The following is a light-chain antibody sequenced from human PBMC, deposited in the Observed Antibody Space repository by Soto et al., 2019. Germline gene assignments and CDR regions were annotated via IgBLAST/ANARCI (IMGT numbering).Light chain of an antibody. Sequence: DIQMIQSPSSLSASVGDRVTISCRASQTISSFLNWYQQKPGKAPKLLIYAASTLQSGVPSRFSGSGSGADFTLTISSLQPEDFATYYCQQTYSAPTWTFGQGIKVDIK. CDR3: QQTYSAPTWT. CDR2: AAS. V-gene: IGKV1-39*01. J-gene: IGKJ1*01. CDR1: QTISSF.